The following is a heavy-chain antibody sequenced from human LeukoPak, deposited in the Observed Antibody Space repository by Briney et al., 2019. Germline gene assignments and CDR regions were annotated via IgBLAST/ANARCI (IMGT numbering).Heavy chain of an antibody. CDR3: ATGPRIIAAEDY. Sequence: GGSLRLSCAASGFTFSSYAMHWVRQAPGKGLEYVSAISSNGGSTYYANSVKGRFTISRDNSKNTLYLQMGSLRAEDMAVYYCATGPRIIAAEDYWGQGTLVTVSS. D-gene: IGHD6-13*01. V-gene: IGHV3-64*01. CDR1: GFTFSSYA. CDR2: ISSNGGST. J-gene: IGHJ4*02.